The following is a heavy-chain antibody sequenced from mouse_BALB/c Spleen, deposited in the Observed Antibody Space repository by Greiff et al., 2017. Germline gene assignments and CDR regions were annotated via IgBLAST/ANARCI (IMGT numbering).Heavy chain of an antibody. Sequence: EVKLQESGPELETPGASVSISCKASGYSFSGYNMNWVKQSNGKSLEWVGNIDPYYGGTSYNQKFKGTATLTVDESSSTAYMQLKSLTSEDSAVYYCARCLYGRGGMDYWGQGTSVTVSS. J-gene: IGHJ4*01. V-gene: IGHV1-39*01. CDR1: GYSFSGYN. D-gene: IGHD1-1*01. CDR2: IDPYYGGT. CDR3: ARCLYGRGGMDY.